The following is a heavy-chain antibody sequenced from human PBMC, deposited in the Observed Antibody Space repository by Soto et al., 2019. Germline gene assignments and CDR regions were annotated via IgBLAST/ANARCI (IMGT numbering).Heavy chain of an antibody. CDR2: MNPNSGNT. V-gene: IGHV1-8*01. Sequence: QVQLVQSGAEVKKPGASVKVSCKASGYTFTSYDINWVRQATGQGLEWMGWMNPNSGNTGYAQKVQGRVTMTRNTSISTACMEASCLRSEETAVFSRARAGHQLPQGWLEDTHYYYGMDVWGQGTTVTVSS. D-gene: IGHD2-2*01. J-gene: IGHJ6*02. CDR3: ARAGHQLPQGWLEDTHYYYGMDV. CDR1: GYTFTSYD.